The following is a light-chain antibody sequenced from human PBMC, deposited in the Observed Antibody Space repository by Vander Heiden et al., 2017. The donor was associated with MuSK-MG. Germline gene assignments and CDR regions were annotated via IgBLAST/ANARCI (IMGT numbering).Light chain of an antibody. CDR1: QSISSY. V-gene: IGKV1-39*01. CDR3: QQSDSTPYT. J-gene: IGKJ2*01. Sequence: DIQMTQSPSSLSASVGDRVTITCRASQSISSYLNWYQQKPGKAPKLLIYAASSLQSGVPSRFSGSGSRTDFTLTISRLQPEDFATYYCQQSDSTPYTFGQGTKLEIK. CDR2: AAS.